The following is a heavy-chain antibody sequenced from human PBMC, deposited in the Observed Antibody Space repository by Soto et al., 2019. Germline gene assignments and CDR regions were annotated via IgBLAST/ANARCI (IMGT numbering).Heavy chain of an antibody. D-gene: IGHD2-15*01. CDR3: AKDGAPRYCGRSSCHPAGAY. CDR1: GFTFSNYG. V-gene: IGHV3-30*18. CDR2: ISYDGSHK. Sequence: QVQLVESGGGVVQPGRSLRLSCAGSGFTFSNYGLHWVRQAPGKGLEWVAVISYDGSHKYYADSVKGPFSISRDNSNNMLYLQMASLRAEDTAVYDCAKDGAPRYCGRSSCHPAGAYWGQGTLVTVAS. J-gene: IGHJ4*02.